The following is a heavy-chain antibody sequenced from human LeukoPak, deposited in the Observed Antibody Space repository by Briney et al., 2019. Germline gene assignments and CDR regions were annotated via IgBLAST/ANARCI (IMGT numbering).Heavy chain of an antibody. V-gene: IGHV4-30-2*01. CDR2: IYHSGST. D-gene: IGHD4-17*01. J-gene: IGHJ4*02. Sequence: SETPSLTCTVSGGSISSSSYYWGWIRQPPGKGLEWIGYIYHSGSTYYNPSLKSRVTISVDRSKNQFSLKLSSVTAADTAVYYCARATTVTTFDYWGQGTLVTVSS. CDR1: GGSISSSSYY. CDR3: ARATTVTTFDY.